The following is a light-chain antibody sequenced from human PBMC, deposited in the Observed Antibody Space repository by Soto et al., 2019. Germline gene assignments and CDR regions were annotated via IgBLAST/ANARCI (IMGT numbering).Light chain of an antibody. V-gene: IGLV2-14*01. Sequence: SALTQPASVTGSTGQSITISCTGSGSDIGAYNYVSWYQQHPGKAPKLLIHGVTRRPSGVSSRFSASKSAYTASLTISGLQAEDEATYFCSSFTTSYFYVFGPGTKVTVL. CDR1: GSDIGAYNY. CDR3: SSFTTSYFYV. J-gene: IGLJ1*01. CDR2: GVT.